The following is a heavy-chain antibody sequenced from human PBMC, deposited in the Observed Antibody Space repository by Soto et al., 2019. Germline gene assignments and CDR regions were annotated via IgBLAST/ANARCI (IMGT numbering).Heavy chain of an antibody. V-gene: IGHV1-46*01. J-gene: IGHJ6*01. Sequence: ASVKVSCNASGYTFTSYYMHWWRQAPGEGGEWMGIINPSGGSTSYAQKFQGRVTMTRDTSTSTVYRELSSLRSEDTDVYYCARDRSIAVGPTSCCYGMDGWGPGPTVALYS. CDR1: GYTFTSYY. CDR3: ARDRSIAVGPTSCCYGMDG. D-gene: IGHD6-19*01. CDR2: INPSGGST.